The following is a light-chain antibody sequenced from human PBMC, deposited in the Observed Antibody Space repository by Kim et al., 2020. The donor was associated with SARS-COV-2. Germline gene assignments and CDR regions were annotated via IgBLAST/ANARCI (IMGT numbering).Light chain of an antibody. V-gene: IGLV1-44*01. CDR3: AAWDDSLNGPV. Sequence: ELTQPPSASGTHGQRVTISCSGSSSNIGSNTVNCYQQLPGTAPKLLIYSNNQRPSGVPDRFSGSKSGTSASLAISGLQSEDEADYYCAAWDDSLNGPVFGSGTKVTVL. J-gene: IGLJ1*01. CDR1: SSNIGSNT. CDR2: SNN.